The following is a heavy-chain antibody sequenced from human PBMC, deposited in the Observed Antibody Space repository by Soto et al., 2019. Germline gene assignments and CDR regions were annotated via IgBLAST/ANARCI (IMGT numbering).Heavy chain of an antibody. Sequence: PSETLSLTCTVSGGSISSVDYYWSWIRQPPGKGLEWIGYIYYSGSTYYNPSLKSRVTISVDTSKNQFSLKLSSVTAADTAVYYCARDNILGILYGGMDVWGQGTTVTVSS. V-gene: IGHV4-30-4*01. CDR3: ARDNILGILYGGMDV. CDR2: IYYSGST. D-gene: IGHD2-8*01. J-gene: IGHJ6*02. CDR1: GGSISSVDYY.